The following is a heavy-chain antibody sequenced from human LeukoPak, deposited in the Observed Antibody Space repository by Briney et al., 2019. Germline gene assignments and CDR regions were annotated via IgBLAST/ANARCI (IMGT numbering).Heavy chain of an antibody. V-gene: IGHV3-21*01. CDR1: GFTFTTYG. CDR2: ISSSSSYI. J-gene: IGHJ4*02. CDR3: ARDYDFWSGYPYLDY. Sequence: GGSLRLSCAASGFTFTTYGLHWVRQAPGKGLEWVSSISSSSSYIYYADSVKGRFTISRDNAKNSLYLQMNSLRAEDTAVYYCARDYDFWSGYPYLDYWGQGTLVTVSS. D-gene: IGHD3-3*01.